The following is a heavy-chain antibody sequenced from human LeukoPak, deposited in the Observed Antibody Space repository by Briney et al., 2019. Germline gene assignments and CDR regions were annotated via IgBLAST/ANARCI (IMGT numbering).Heavy chain of an antibody. D-gene: IGHD3-22*01. J-gene: IGHJ4*02. CDR1: GGSFSGYY. V-gene: IGHV4-34*01. Sequence: SETLSLTCAVYGGSFSGYYWSWIRQPPGKGLEWLGEINHSGSTNYNPSLKSRVTISVDTSKNQFSLKLSSVTAADTAVYYCARVRRNYYDSSGYYRLYYFDYWGQGTLVTVSS. CDR2: INHSGST. CDR3: ARVRRNYYDSSGYYRLYYFDY.